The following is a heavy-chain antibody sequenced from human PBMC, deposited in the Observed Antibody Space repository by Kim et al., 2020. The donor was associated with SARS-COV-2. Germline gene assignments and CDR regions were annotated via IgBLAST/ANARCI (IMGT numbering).Heavy chain of an antibody. J-gene: IGHJ5*02. Sequence: SETLSLTCTVSGGSISSYYWSWIRQPPGKGLEWIGYIYYSGSTNYDPSLKSRVTISVDTSKNQFSLKLSSVTAADTAVYYCARLIHSFSPFDPWGQGTLVTVSS. D-gene: IGHD2-15*01. V-gene: IGHV4-59*01. CDR2: IYYSGST. CDR3: ARLIHSFSPFDP. CDR1: GGSISSYY.